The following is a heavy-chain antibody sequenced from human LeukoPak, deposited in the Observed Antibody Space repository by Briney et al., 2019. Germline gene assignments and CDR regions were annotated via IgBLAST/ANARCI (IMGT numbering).Heavy chain of an antibody. CDR2: VYYGGGA. J-gene: IGHJ5*02. V-gene: IGHV4-59*01. CDR3: ARDHEYSSSSNWSDP. D-gene: IGHD6-6*01. Sequence: KSSETLSLTCTVSGGSITTYYWNWIRQPPGKGLEWIAFVYYGGGANYNPSLKSRVTISLDTSKNQFSLKLSSVTAADTAVYYCARDHEYSSSSNWSDPWGQGTLVTVSS. CDR1: GGSITTYY.